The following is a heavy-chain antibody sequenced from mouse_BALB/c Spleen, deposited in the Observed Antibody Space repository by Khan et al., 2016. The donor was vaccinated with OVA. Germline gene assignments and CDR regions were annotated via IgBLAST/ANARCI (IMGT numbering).Heavy chain of an antibody. Sequence: QVQLKESGPGLVAPSPSLSITCTVSGFSLTSYGVHWVRQTPGKGLEWLGVIWAGGGTNYNSALMSRLSISKDNSKSQVFLKMNGLQTDDTAMYYCARLEDKWGQGTTLTVSS. CDR3: ARLEDK. CDR2: IWAGGGT. J-gene: IGHJ2*01. CDR1: GFSLTSYG. V-gene: IGHV2-9*02.